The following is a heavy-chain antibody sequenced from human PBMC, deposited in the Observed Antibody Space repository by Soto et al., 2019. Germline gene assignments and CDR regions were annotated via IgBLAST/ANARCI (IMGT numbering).Heavy chain of an antibody. CDR3: ANSYSNRIYYFDY. CDR1: GFTFSSYA. V-gene: IGHV3-23*01. D-gene: IGHD4-4*01. J-gene: IGHJ4*02. CDR2: ISGSGGST. Sequence: SGGSLRLSCAASGFTFSSYAMSWVRQAPGKGLEWVSAISGSGGSTYYADSVKGRFTISRDNSKNTLYLQMNSLRAEDTAVYYCANSYSNRIYYFDYWGQGTLVTVSS.